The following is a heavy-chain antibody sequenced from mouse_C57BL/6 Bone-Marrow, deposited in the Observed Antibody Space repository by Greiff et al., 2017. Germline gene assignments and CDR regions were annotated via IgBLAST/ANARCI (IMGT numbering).Heavy chain of an antibody. Sequence: QVQLQQSGAELVRPGASVKLSCKASGYTFTDYYINWVKQRPGQGLEWIARIYPGSGNTYYNEKFKGKATLTAEKSSSTAYMQLSSLTSEDSAVYFCARGWFRFAYWGQGTLVTVSA. V-gene: IGHV1-76*01. CDR3: ARGWFRFAY. J-gene: IGHJ3*01. CDR1: GYTFTDYY. D-gene: IGHD2-3*01. CDR2: IYPGSGNT.